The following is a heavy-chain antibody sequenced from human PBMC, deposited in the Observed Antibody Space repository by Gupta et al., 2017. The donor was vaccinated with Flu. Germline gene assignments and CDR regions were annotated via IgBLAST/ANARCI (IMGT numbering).Heavy chain of an antibody. CDR3: ARDKVVHYYDRTGWKDYMDV. V-gene: IGHV3-11*01. Sequence: GLEWVSYISNSGSTIYYADSVKGRFTISRDNAKKSLYLQMNSLRAEDTAVYYCARDKVVHYYDRTGWKDYMDVWGKGTTVTVSS. D-gene: IGHD3-22*01. CDR2: ISNSGSTI. J-gene: IGHJ6*03.